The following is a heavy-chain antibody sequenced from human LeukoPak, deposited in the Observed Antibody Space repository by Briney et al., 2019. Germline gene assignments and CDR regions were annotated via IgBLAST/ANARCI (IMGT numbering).Heavy chain of an antibody. CDR1: GFTFSSYAM. J-gene: IGHJ4*02. Sequence: GSLRLSCAASGFTFSSYAMSWVRQAPGKGLEWIGEIHHTGSNNYNPSLKSRVTMSVDNARKHFSLKLTYLAAADTGIYYCARGGLKYRARFDYWGQGILVTVSS. CDR2: IHHTGSN. V-gene: IGHV4-4*02. D-gene: IGHD2-15*01. CDR3: ARGGLKYRARFDY.